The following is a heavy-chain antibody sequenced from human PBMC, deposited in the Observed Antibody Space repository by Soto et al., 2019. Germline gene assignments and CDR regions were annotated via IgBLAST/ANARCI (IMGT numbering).Heavy chain of an antibody. V-gene: IGHV4-31*03. J-gene: IGHJ6*02. Sequence: SETLSLTCTVSGASITSGDYPWAWIRQHPGKGLEWIGYIYYNGRTHYSSSLKSRVTLSVDTSENQFSLRLKSVTAADTAVYYCARDRPPKGAFGMDVWGQGTTVTVSS. CDR2: IYYNGRT. CDR3: ARDRPPKGAFGMDV. D-gene: IGHD3-16*01. CDR1: GASITSGDYP.